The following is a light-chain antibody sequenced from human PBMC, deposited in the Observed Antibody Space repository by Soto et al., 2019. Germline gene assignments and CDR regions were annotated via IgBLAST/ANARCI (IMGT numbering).Light chain of an antibody. Sequence: DIQMTQSPYTLSAHVGDIVNISCRASQSVNSWLAWYQQKPGKAPKLLIYKASTLESGVPSRFGGSGSGTEFTLTITSLQPEDFATYYCQQYNSCSWTFGQGTKVEIK. CDR2: KAS. CDR1: QSVNSW. CDR3: QQYNSCSWT. V-gene: IGKV1-5*03. J-gene: IGKJ1*01.